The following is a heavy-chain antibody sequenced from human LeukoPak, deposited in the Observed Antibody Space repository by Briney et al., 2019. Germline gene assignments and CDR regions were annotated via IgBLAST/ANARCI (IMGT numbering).Heavy chain of an antibody. CDR1: GFTFSSYE. J-gene: IGHJ4*02. CDR3: ATKGIAAASDY. V-gene: IGHV3-48*03. CDR2: ISSSGSTI. D-gene: IGHD6-13*01. Sequence: GGSLRLSCAASGFTFSSYEMNWVRQAPRKGLEWVSYISSSGSTIYYADSVKGRFTISRDNAKNSLYLQMNSLRAEDTAVYYCATKGIAAASDYWGQGTLVTVSS.